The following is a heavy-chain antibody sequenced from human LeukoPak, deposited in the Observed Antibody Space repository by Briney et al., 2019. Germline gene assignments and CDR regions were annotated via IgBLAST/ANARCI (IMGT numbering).Heavy chain of an antibody. CDR3: ARAGIVGADY. Sequence: PGGFLRLSCAASGFTFSSYSMNWVRQAPGKGLEWVSSISSSSSYIYYADSVKGRFTISRDNAKNSLYLQMNSLRAEDTAVYYCARAGIVGADYWGQGTLVTVSS. V-gene: IGHV3-21*01. J-gene: IGHJ4*02. D-gene: IGHD1-26*01. CDR1: GFTFSSYS. CDR2: ISSSSSYI.